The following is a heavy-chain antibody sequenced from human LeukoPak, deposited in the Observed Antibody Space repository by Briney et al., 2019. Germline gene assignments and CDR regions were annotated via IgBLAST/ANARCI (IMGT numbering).Heavy chain of an antibody. CDR3: ARDLDDPRITIVRGVTKDY. J-gene: IGHJ4*02. D-gene: IGHD3-10*01. CDR1: GYTFTSYY. Sequence: ASVKVSCKASGYTFTSYYMHWVRQAPGQGLEWMGIINPSGSSTSYAQKFQGRVTMTRDTSTSTVYMELSSLRSEDTVVYYCARDLDDPRITIVRGVTKDYWGQGTLVTVSS. CDR2: INPSGSST. V-gene: IGHV1-46*03.